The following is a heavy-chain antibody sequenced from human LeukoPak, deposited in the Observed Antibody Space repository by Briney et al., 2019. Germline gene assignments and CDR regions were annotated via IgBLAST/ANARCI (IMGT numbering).Heavy chain of an antibody. D-gene: IGHD3-22*01. J-gene: IGHJ4*02. CDR1: GFTFSSYS. V-gene: IGHV3-21*01. CDR2: ITRSSNYI. Sequence: PGGSPRLSCVASGFTFSSYSMNWVRQAPGKGLEWVSSITRSSNYIYYADSVKGRFTISRDNAKNSLYLQMNSLRAEDTAVYYCASSRYDSSGYYGIIAYWGQGTLVTVSS. CDR3: ASSRYDSSGYYGIIAY.